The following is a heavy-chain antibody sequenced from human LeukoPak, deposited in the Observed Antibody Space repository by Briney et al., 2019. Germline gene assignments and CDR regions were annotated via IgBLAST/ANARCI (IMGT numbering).Heavy chain of an antibody. V-gene: IGHV1-69*13. J-gene: IGHJ2*01. CDR2: IIPIFGTA. D-gene: IGHD3-3*01. Sequence: SVKVSCKASGGTFSSYAISWVRQAPGQGLEWMGGIIPIFGTANYAQKFQGRVTITADESTSTAYMELSSLRSEDTAVYYCASSPRALRFSWYFDLWGRGTLVTVSS. CDR3: ASSPRALRFSWYFDL. CDR1: GGTFSSYA.